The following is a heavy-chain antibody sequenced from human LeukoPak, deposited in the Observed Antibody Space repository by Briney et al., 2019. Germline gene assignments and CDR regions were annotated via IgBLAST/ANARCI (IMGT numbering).Heavy chain of an antibody. Sequence: ASVKVSCKASGYTFTSYGISWVRQAPGQGLEWMGWISAYNGNTNYAQKLQGRVTMTTDTSASTAYMELRSLRSDDTAVYYCARDLYSSSWYRDYYYYCGMDVWGQGTTVTVSS. V-gene: IGHV1-18*01. CDR1: GYTFTSYG. J-gene: IGHJ6*02. CDR2: ISAYNGNT. CDR3: ARDLYSSSWYRDYYYYCGMDV. D-gene: IGHD6-13*01.